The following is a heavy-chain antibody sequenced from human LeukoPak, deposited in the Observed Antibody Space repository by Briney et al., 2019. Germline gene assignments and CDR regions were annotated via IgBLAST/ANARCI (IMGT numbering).Heavy chain of an antibody. Sequence: GASVKVSCKASGGTFSSYAISWVRQAPGQGLEWMGRIIPILGIANYAQKFQGRVTITADKSTSTAYMELSSLRSEDTAVYYCAREPSRVYNWNYLVRHFGMDVWGQGTTVTASS. CDR2: IIPILGIA. V-gene: IGHV1-69*04. J-gene: IGHJ6*02. D-gene: IGHD1-7*01. CDR3: AREPSRVYNWNYLVRHFGMDV. CDR1: GGTFSSYA.